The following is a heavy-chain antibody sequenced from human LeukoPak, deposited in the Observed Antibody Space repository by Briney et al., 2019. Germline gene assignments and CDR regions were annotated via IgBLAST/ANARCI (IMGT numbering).Heavy chain of an antibody. J-gene: IGHJ4*02. CDR3: AREVAVAGTFDY. D-gene: IGHD6-19*01. Sequence: PSETLSLTCTVSGGSISSHYWSWIRQPPGKGLEWIGYIYYSGSTNYNPSLKSRVTISVDTSKNQFSLKLSSVTAAGTAVYYCAREVAVAGTFDYWGQGTLVTVSS. CDR1: GGSISSHY. V-gene: IGHV4-59*11. CDR2: IYYSGST.